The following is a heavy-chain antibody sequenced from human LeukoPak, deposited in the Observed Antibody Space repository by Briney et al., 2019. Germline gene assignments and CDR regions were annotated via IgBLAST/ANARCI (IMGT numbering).Heavy chain of an antibody. CDR2: INPSGGST. D-gene: IGHD1-26*01. CDR3: AREGGSWGGYFDY. J-gene: IGHJ4*02. CDR1: GYTFTSYY. Sequence: GASVKVSCKASGYTFTSYYMHWVRQAPGQGLEWMGTINPSGGSTSYAQKFQGRVTMTRDMSTSTVYMELSSLRPEDTAVYYCAREGGSWGGYFDYWGQGTLVTVSS. V-gene: IGHV1-46*01.